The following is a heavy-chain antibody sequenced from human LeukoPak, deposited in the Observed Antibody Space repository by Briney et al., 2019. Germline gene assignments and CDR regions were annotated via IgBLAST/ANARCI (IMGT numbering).Heavy chain of an antibody. V-gene: IGHV4-39*01. D-gene: IGHD3-22*01. CDR1: GGSISSSSYC. CDR2: IYYSGST. Sequence: SETLSLTCTVSGGSISSSSYCWGWIRQPPGKGLESSGSIYYSGSTYYSPSLKSRVTISVDTSKNQYSLKLSSVTAADTAVYYCARHRRHYYDSSGSETWFDPWGQGTLVTVSS. CDR3: ARHRRHYYDSSGSETWFDP. J-gene: IGHJ5*02.